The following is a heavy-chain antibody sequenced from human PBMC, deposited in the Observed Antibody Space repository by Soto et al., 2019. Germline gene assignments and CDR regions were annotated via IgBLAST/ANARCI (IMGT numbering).Heavy chain of an antibody. Sequence: PSETLSLTCAVSGVSIGSDAYYWSWIRQHPGKGLEWIGYIYYSGSTYYNPSLKSRVTISVDTSKNQFSLKLSSVTAADTAVYYCARASQYCTNGVCSTVYFDYWGQGTLVTVSS. CDR2: IYYSGST. CDR3: ARASQYCTNGVCSTVYFDY. CDR1: GVSIGSDAYY. D-gene: IGHD2-8*01. V-gene: IGHV4-31*11. J-gene: IGHJ4*02.